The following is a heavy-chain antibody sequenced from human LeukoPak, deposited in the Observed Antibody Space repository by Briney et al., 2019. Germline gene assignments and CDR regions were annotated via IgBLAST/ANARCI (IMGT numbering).Heavy chain of an antibody. CDR3: ARGGGIVVVPAASGLDY. Sequence: PSETLSLTCAVYGGSFSGYYWSWIRQPPGKGREWIGEINHSGSTNYNPSLKSRVTISVDTSKNQFSLKLSSVTAADTAVYYCARGGGIVVVPAASGLDYWGQGTLVTVSS. D-gene: IGHD2-2*01. CDR2: INHSGST. CDR1: GGSFSGYY. J-gene: IGHJ4*02. V-gene: IGHV4-34*01.